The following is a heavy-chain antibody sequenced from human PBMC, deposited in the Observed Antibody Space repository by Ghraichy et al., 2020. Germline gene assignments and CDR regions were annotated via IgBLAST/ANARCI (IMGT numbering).Heavy chain of an antibody. CDR3: ARGHGVWFGEPPQDWFDP. CDR1: GGSISSGGYY. Sequence: SETLSLTCTVSGGSISSGGYYWSWIRQHPGKGLEWIGYIYYSGSTYYNPSLKSRVTISVDTSKNQFPLKLSSVTAADTAVYYWARGHGVWFGEPPQDWFDPWGQGTLVTVSS. D-gene: IGHD3-10*01. J-gene: IGHJ5*02. V-gene: IGHV4-31*03. CDR2: IYYSGST.